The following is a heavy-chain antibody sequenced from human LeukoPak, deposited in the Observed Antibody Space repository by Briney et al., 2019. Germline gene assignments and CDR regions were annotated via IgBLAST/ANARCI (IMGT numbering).Heavy chain of an antibody. D-gene: IGHD6-19*01. J-gene: IGHJ4*02. V-gene: IGHV1-69*05. Sequence: GASVKVSCKASGYTFTSYGISWVRQAPGQGLEWMGRIIPIFGTANYAQKFQGRVTITTDESTSTAYMELSSLRSEDTAVYYCASGSGRNLFDYWGQGTLVTVSS. CDR3: ASGSGRNLFDY. CDR2: IIPIFGTA. CDR1: GYTFTSYG.